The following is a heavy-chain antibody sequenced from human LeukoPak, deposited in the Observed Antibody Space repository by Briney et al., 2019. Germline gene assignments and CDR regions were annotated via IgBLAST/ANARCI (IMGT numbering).Heavy chain of an antibody. Sequence: PSETLSLTCRVSDGSINSGYYYWAWIRQPPGKGPEWIGSIYYSGTTYPNPSLKSRVTISVDTSKNQFSLKLSSVTAADTAVYYCARASSSYYYYMDVWGKGTTVTISS. J-gene: IGHJ6*03. CDR2: IYYSGTT. V-gene: IGHV4-39*07. D-gene: IGHD6-13*01. CDR1: DGSINSGYYY. CDR3: ARASSSYYYYMDV.